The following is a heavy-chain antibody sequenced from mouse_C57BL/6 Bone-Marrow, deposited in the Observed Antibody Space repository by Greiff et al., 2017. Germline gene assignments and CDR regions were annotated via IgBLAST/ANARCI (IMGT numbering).Heavy chain of an antibody. J-gene: IGHJ1*03. CDR2: INPGSGGT. CDR3: ARRYGSRGYFDV. D-gene: IGHD1-1*01. Sequence: QVQLQQSGAELVRPGTSVKVSCKASGYAFTNYLIEWVKQRPGQGLEWIGVINPGSGGTNYNEKFKGKATLTADKSSSNAYMPLSSLTSEDSAVYFCARRYGSRGYFDVWGTGTTVTVSS. V-gene: IGHV1-54*01. CDR1: GYAFTNYL.